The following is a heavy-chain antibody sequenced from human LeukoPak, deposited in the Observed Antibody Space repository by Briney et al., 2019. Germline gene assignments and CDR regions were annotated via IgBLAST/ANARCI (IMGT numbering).Heavy chain of an antibody. CDR3: AREDVVTGLIDAFDI. D-gene: IGHD2-21*02. CDR2: ISAYNGNT. Sequence: ASVKVSCKASGYTFTSYGISWVRQAPGQGLEWMGWISAYNGNTNYTQKLQGRVTMTTDTSTSTAYMELRSLRSDDTAVYYCAREDVVTGLIDAFDIWGRGTMVTVSS. J-gene: IGHJ3*02. V-gene: IGHV1-18*01. CDR1: GYTFTSYG.